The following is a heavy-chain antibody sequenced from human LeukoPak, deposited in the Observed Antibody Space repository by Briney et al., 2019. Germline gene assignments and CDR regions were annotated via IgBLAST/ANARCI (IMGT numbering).Heavy chain of an antibody. D-gene: IGHD3-22*01. CDR3: ARDFLSYDGSENHFEDTFDI. Sequence: GASVKVSCKASGYSFDRYGTSWVRQAPGQGLEWLGWIGVFNGNTNYAQNLQGRVTMTADTSTTTAYMELRSLSSDDTAVYYCARDFLSYDGSENHFEDTFDIWGQGTMVTVSS. CDR2: IGVFNGNT. CDR1: GYSFDRYG. V-gene: IGHV1-18*01. J-gene: IGHJ3*02.